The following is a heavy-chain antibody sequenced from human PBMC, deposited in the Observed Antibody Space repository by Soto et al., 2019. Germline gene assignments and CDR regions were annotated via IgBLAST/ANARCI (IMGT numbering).Heavy chain of an antibody. V-gene: IGHV3-48*03. Sequence: GGSLRLSCAASGFTFSGYEMNWVRQAPGKGLEWISYISGSGTTIYYADSVKGRFTISRDNAKKSLYLQMNSLRAEDTAVYYCARDVTVFGVIIPTPMDVWGQGTTVTVSS. J-gene: IGHJ6*02. CDR2: ISGSGTTI. CDR1: GFTFSGYE. D-gene: IGHD3-3*01. CDR3: ARDVTVFGVIIPTPMDV.